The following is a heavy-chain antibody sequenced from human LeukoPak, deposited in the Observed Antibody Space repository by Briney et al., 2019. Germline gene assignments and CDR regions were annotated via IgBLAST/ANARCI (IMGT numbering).Heavy chain of an antibody. Sequence: PGGSLRLSCAASGFTFSSYWKHWVRQAPGKGLVWVSRINSDGSSTSYADSVKGRFTNSRDNAKNTLYLQMNSLRAEDTAVYYCARDRGYYDSSGYYSLDYWGQGTLVTVSS. V-gene: IGHV3-74*01. CDR1: GFTFSSYW. J-gene: IGHJ4*02. CDR2: INSDGSST. D-gene: IGHD3-22*01. CDR3: ARDRGYYDSSGYYSLDY.